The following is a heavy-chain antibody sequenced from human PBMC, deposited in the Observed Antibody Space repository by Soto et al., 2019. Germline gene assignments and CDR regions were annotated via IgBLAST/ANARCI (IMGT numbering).Heavy chain of an antibody. V-gene: IGHV5-51*01. CDR2: IYPGDSDT. D-gene: IGHD3-22*01. Sequence: PGESLKISCKGSGYSFTSYWIGWVRQMPGKGLEWMGIIYPGDSDTRYSPSFQGQGTISADKSISTAYLQWSSLKASDTAMYYCARTYYDSDGGYYYYGMDVWGQGTTVTVSS. J-gene: IGHJ6*02. CDR3: ARTYYDSDGGYYYYGMDV. CDR1: GYSFTSYW.